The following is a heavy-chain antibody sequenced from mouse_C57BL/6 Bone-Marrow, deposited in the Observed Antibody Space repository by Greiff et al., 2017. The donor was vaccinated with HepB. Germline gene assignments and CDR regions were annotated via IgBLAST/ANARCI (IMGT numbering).Heavy chain of an antibody. J-gene: IGHJ3*01. Sequence: EVQLQQSGAELVRPGASVKLSCTASGFNIKDDYMHWVKQRPEQGLEWIGWIYPENGDTEYASKFQGKATITADTSSNTAYLQLSSLTSEDTAVYYCTTGSPFAYWGQGTLVTVSA. CDR3: TTGSPFAY. CDR2: IYPENGDT. V-gene: IGHV14-4*01. CDR1: GFNIKDDY.